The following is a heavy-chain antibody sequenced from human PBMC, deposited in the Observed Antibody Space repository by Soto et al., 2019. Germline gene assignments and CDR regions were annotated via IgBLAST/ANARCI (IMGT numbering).Heavy chain of an antibody. V-gene: IGHV4-34*01. D-gene: IGHD3-3*01. Sequence: PSETLSLTCVVYGGSFSGHFWSWIRQPPGKGLEWIGEINHSGSANYNPSVKSRVTISVDTSKNQFSLKLTSVTAADTAVYYCAGWAVGIMIFGVPKDYWSQGTQVTVSS. J-gene: IGHJ4*02. CDR2: INHSGSA. CDR1: GGSFSGHF. CDR3: AGWAVGIMIFGVPKDY.